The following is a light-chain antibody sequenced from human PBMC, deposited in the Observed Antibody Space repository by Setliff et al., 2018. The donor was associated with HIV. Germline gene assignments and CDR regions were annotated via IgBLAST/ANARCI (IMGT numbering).Light chain of an antibody. V-gene: IGLV2-23*01. Sequence: SALTQPASVSGSPGQSITISCTGTSGDVGRYNLVSWYQQQPGKPPKLMIYQASKRPSGVSNRFSGSKSGNTASLTISGLQAEDEADYYCCSNTGSNTYVFGTGTKVTV. CDR2: QAS. J-gene: IGLJ1*01. CDR3: CSNTGSNTYV. CDR1: SGDVGRYNL.